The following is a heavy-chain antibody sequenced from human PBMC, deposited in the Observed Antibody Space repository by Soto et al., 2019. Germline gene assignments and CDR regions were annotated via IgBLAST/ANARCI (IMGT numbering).Heavy chain of an antibody. V-gene: IGHV1-69*04. Sequence: SVKVSCKASGGTFSSYTISWVRQAPGQGLEWMGRIIPILGIANYARKFQGRVTITADKSTSTAYMELSSLRSEDTAVYYCARDFFSTIFGVVIGPDYYYMDVWGKGTTVTVSS. CDR2: IIPILGIA. D-gene: IGHD3-3*01. CDR1: GGTFSSYT. CDR3: ARDFFSTIFGVVIGPDYYYMDV. J-gene: IGHJ6*03.